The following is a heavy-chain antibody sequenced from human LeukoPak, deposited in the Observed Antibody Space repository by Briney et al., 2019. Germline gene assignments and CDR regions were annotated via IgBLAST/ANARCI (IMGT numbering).Heavy chain of an antibody. Sequence: GASVKVSCKASGYTFTGYYMHWVRQAPGQGLEWMGWINPNSGGTNYAQKFQGRVTMTRDTSISTAYMELSRLRSDDTAVYYCARSRITIFGMVTTGFAYWGQGTLVTVSS. CDR1: GYTFTGYY. J-gene: IGHJ4*02. CDR2: INPNSGGT. CDR3: ARSRITIFGMVTTGFAY. D-gene: IGHD3-3*01. V-gene: IGHV1-2*02.